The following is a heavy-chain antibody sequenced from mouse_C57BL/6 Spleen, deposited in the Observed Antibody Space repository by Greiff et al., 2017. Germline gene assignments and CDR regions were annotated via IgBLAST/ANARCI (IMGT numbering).Heavy chain of an antibody. D-gene: IGHD1-1*01. V-gene: IGHV5-16*01. J-gene: IGHJ3*01. CDR3: ARDGDYYGSSYGFAY. CDR1: GFTFSDYY. CDR2: INYDGSST. Sequence: EVQLVESEGGLVQPGSSMKLSCTASGFTFSDYYMAWVRQVPEKGLEWVANINYDGSSTYYLDSLKSRFIISRDNAKNILYLQMSSLKSEDTATYYWARDGDYYGSSYGFAYWGQGTLVTVSA.